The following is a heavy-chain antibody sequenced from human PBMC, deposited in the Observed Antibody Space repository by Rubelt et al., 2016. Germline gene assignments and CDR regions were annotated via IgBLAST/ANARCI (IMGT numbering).Heavy chain of an antibody. CDR2: FGGSGDNT. CDR1: GFTFSSYA. Sequence: EVQLLDSGGGLEQPGGSLNLSCSASGFTFSSYAMSWVRQAPGQGLEWVSGFGGSGDNTYHADSVKGRFTISRDNARNSLYLQMDSLRAEDTAIYYCARNADVLRFLEWLSCCDHWGLGTLVTVAS. V-gene: IGHV3-23*01. CDR3: ARNADVLRFLEWLSCCDH. J-gene: IGHJ4*02. D-gene: IGHD3-3*01.